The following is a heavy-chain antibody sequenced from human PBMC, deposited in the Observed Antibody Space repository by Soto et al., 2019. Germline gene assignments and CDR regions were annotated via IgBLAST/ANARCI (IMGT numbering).Heavy chain of an antibody. V-gene: IGHV4-31*03. J-gene: IGHJ4*02. Sequence: SETLSLTCTVSGGSISSGGYYWSWIRQHPGKGLEWIGYIYYSGSTFYSPSLKSRLTISLDTSKNQFSLDLRSVTAADTAMYYCARIEMASIKWGRGTLVTVSS. CDR3: ARIEMASIK. CDR1: GGSISSGGYY. CDR2: IYYSGST.